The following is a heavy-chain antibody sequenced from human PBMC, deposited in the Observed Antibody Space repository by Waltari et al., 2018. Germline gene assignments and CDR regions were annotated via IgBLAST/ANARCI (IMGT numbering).Heavy chain of an antibody. CDR2: ISYDGSNK. D-gene: IGHD3-22*01. CDR1: GFTFSSYG. Sequence: QVQLVESGGGVVQPGRSLTLPCAASGFTFSSYGMHWVRQAPGKGLELVAVISYDGSNKYYADSVKGRFTISRDNSKNTLYLQMNSLRAEDTAVYYCAKDPGGYYYDSSGYFDYWGQGTLVTVSS. V-gene: IGHV3-30*18. CDR3: AKDPGGYYYDSSGYFDY. J-gene: IGHJ4*02.